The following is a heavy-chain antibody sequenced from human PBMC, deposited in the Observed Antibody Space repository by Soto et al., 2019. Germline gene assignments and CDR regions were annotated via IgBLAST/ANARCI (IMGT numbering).Heavy chain of an antibody. Sequence: QVQLVQSGPEVKKPGASVKVSCKTSGYTFTSYGISWGRQAPGQGLEWMGWISTYKGNTNYAQKFQGRVNMTTDTSTSTAYMELRSLRSDDPAVYYCATRYPSLDYWGQGTLVTVSS. J-gene: IGHJ4*02. D-gene: IGHD3-16*02. CDR3: ATRYPSLDY. CDR1: GYTFTSYG. V-gene: IGHV1-18*01. CDR2: ISTYKGNT.